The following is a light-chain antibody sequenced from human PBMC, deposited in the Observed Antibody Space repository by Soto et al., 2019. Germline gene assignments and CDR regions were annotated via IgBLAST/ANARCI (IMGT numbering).Light chain of an antibody. J-gene: IGKJ1*01. V-gene: IGKV1-27*01. CDR3: QNFDSAPQT. Sequence: TQSPATLSSFPGDRVTLSCRASQYINTRLAWYQHRLGPGPVPGSGVPSRFRGGGSGTEFTLTISSLQPEDVATYYCQNFDSAPQTFGQGTKVDI. CDR1: QYINTR.